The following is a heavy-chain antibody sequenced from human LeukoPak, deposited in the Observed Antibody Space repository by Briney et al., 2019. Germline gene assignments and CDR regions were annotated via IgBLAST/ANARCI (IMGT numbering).Heavy chain of an antibody. D-gene: IGHD3-10*01. J-gene: IGHJ5*02. CDR1: GYSFTSYW. CDR3: ARPRRQTLYGSGSYGVVSWFDP. Sequence: GESLQISCKGSGYSFTSYWIGWVRQMPGKGLEWMGIIYPGDSDTRYSPSFQGQVTISADKSISTAYLQWSSLKASDTAMYYCARPRRQTLYGSGSYGVVSWFDPWGQGTLVTVSS. CDR2: IYPGDSDT. V-gene: IGHV5-51*01.